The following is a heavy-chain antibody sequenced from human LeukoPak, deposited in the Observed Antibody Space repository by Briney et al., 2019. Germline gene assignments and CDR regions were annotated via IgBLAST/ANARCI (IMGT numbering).Heavy chain of an antibody. J-gene: IGHJ4*02. CDR3: AREAVAANPNKYYFDY. V-gene: IGHV3-23*01. CDR2: ITSRGIT. D-gene: IGHD6-19*01. Sequence: GGSLRLSCAASGFTFSSSGMSWVRQAPGKGLEWVAGITSRGITFYALSVKDRFTISRDNSKNNVYLQMNSLRAEDTAVYYCAREAVAANPNKYYFDYWGQGTLVTVSS. CDR1: GFTFSSSG.